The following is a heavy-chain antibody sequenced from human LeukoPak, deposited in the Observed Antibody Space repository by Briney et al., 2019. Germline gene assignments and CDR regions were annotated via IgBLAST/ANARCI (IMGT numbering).Heavy chain of an antibody. CDR3: ARQGIQLWRGAYDAFDI. J-gene: IGHJ3*02. D-gene: IGHD5-18*01. CDR2: INPNSGGT. Sequence: ASVKVSCKASGYTFTGYYMHWVRQAPGQGLEWMGWINPNSGGTNYAQKFQGRVTMTRDTSISTAYMELSRLRSDDTAVYYCARQGIQLWRGAYDAFDIWGQGTMVTVSS. V-gene: IGHV1-2*02. CDR1: GYTFTGYY.